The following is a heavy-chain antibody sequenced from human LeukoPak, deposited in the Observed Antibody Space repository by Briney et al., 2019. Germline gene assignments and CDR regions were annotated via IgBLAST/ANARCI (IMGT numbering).Heavy chain of an antibody. D-gene: IGHD1-26*01. CDR2: IQFDGTDK. J-gene: IGHJ4*02. CDR3: AKEGASTSGFDY. CDR1: GFTFSSYA. V-gene: IGHV3-30*02. Sequence: PGGSLRLSCAASGFTFSSYAMSWVRQAPGRGLEWVTFIQFDGTDKFYSDSVKGRFTISRDTSKNTLYLQMNSLRTDDTAVYYCAKEGASTSGFDYWGRGTLVTVSS.